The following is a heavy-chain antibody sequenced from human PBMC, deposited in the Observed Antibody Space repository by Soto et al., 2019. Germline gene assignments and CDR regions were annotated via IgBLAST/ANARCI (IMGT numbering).Heavy chain of an antibody. CDR3: VRGDASGSYYRAFDI. CDR2: INIKGDGT. J-gene: IGHJ3*02. V-gene: IGHV3-64*01. CDR1: GFSFSKHP. D-gene: IGHD1-26*01. Sequence: EVQLVESGGGLVQPGESLRLSCAAFGFSFSKHPMHWVRQAPGKGLEYVSVINIKGDGTYYASSVKGRFTISRDNSKNTLYLQMGSLTTEDTAVYYCVRGDASGSYYRAFDIWGQGTMVTVS.